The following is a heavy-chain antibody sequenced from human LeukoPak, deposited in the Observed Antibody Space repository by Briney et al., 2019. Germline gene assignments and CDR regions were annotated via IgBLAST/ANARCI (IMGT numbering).Heavy chain of an antibody. J-gene: IGHJ4*02. CDR1: GFTFSDYY. Sequence: GGSLRLSCAASGFTFSDYYMSWIRQAPGKALEWVSYVSSGSSTIYYADSVKGRFTISRDNAKNSLYLQMNSLRAEDTAVYYCARVDDGLLWFGELLDYWGQGTLVTVSS. CDR2: VSSGSSTI. CDR3: ARVDDGLLWFGELLDY. D-gene: IGHD3-10*01. V-gene: IGHV3-11*04.